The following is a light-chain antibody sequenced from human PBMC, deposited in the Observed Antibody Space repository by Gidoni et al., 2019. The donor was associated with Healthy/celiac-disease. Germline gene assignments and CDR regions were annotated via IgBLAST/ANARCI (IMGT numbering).Light chain of an antibody. V-gene: IGLV1-40*01. J-gene: IGLJ2*01. CDR2: GNS. Sequence: QSVLTQPPSVSGAPGPRVTISCTGSSSNIGAGYDVHWYQQLPGTAPKLLIYGNSNRPSGVPDRFSGSKSGTSASLAITGLQAEDEADYYCQSYDSSLSGPVVFGGGTKLTV. CDR3: QSYDSSLSGPVV. CDR1: SSNIGAGYD.